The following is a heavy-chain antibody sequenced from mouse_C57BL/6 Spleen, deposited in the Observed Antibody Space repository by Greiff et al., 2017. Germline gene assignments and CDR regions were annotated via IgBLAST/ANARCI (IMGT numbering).Heavy chain of an antibody. Sequence: EVKLVESGGGLVKPGGSLKLSCAASGFTFSSYAMSWVRQTPEKRLEWVATISDGGSYTYYPENVKGRFTISRDTAKNKLYLQMSHLKSEDTAMYYCARSDGYDTCYFDDWGQGTTLTVSS. V-gene: IGHV5-4*03. J-gene: IGHJ2*01. CDR3: ARSDGYDTCYFDD. D-gene: IGHD2-2*01. CDR2: ISDGGSYT. CDR1: GFTFSSYA.